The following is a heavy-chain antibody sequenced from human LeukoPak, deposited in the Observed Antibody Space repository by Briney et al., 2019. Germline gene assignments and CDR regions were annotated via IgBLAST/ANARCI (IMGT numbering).Heavy chain of an antibody. CDR3: ARGRIFGVVNRRRGKNNTNWFDP. J-gene: IGHJ5*02. D-gene: IGHD3-3*01. Sequence: ASVKVSCKASGYTFTSYDINGVRQATGQGLEWMGWMNPNSGNTGYAQKFQGRVTMTRNTSISTAYMELSSLRSEDTAVYYCARGRIFGVVNRRRGKNNTNWFDPWGQGTLVTVSS. V-gene: IGHV1-8*01. CDR1: GYTFTSYD. CDR2: MNPNSGNT.